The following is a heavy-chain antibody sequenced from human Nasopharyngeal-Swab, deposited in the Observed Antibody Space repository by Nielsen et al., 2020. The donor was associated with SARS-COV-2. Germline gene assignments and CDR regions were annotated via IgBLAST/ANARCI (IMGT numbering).Heavy chain of an antibody. CDR3: ARRSRRGYDLY. CDR2: IYYSGST. V-gene: IGHV4-39*01. Sequence: WIRQPPGKGLEWIGSIYYSGSTYYNPSLKRRVTISVDTSKNKFFLKLSSVTAADTAVYYCARRSRRGYDLYWGQGTLVTVSS. J-gene: IGHJ4*02. D-gene: IGHD5-12*01.